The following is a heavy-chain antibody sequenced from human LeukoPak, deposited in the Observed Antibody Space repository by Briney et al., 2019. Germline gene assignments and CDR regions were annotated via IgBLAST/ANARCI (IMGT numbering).Heavy chain of an antibody. J-gene: IGHJ4*02. CDR3: ARGGYYDYVWGSYRRNYYFDY. CDR1: GFAFSNYW. V-gene: IGHV4-34*01. CDR2: INHSGST. D-gene: IGHD3-16*02. Sequence: GSLRLSCAASGFAFSNYWMSWIRQPPGKGLEWIGEINHSGSTNYNPSLKSRVTISVDTSKNQFSLKLSSVTAADTAVYYCARGGYYDYVWGSYRRNYYFDYWGQGTLVTVSS.